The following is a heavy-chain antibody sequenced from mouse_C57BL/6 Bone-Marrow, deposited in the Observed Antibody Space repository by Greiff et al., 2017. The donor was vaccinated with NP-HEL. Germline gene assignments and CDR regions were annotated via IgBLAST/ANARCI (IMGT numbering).Heavy chain of an antibody. J-gene: IGHJ3*01. CDR1: GFNIKDDY. V-gene: IGHV14-4*01. Sequence: EVQWVESGAELVRPGASVKLSCTASGFNIKDDYMHWVKQRPEQGLEWIGWIDPENGDTEYASKFQGKATITADTSSNTAYLQLSSLTSEDTAVYYCTTFTTVVPSFAYWGQGTLVTVSA. CDR3: TTFTTVVPSFAY. D-gene: IGHD1-1*01. CDR2: IDPENGDT.